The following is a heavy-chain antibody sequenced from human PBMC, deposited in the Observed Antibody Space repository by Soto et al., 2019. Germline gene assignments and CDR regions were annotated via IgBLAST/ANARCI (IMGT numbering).Heavy chain of an antibody. CDR2: IYYCGST. V-gene: IGHV4-59*08. CDR3: ARRALYYDILTGLDP. J-gene: IGHJ5*02. Sequence: SATLSLTCTVSGGSISSYYWSWIRQPPGKVLEWIGYIYYCGSTNYNPSLKSRVTISVDTSKNQFSLKLSSVTAADTAVYYCARRALYYDILTGLDPWGQGTLVTVS. D-gene: IGHD3-9*01. CDR1: GGSISSYY.